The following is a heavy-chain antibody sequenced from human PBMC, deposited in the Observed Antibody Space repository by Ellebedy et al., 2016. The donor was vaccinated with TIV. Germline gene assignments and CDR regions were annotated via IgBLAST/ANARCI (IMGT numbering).Heavy chain of an antibody. CDR3: ARLTSGSPSAFDY. J-gene: IGHJ4*02. D-gene: IGHD3-10*01. CDR1: GFTFSSYA. Sequence: GGSLRLXCAASGFTFSSYAMSWVRQAPGKGLEWVSAISGSGGSTYYADSVKGRFTISRDNSKNTLYLQMNSLRAEDTAVFSCARLTSGSPSAFDYWGQGTLVTVSS. V-gene: IGHV3-23*01. CDR2: ISGSGGST.